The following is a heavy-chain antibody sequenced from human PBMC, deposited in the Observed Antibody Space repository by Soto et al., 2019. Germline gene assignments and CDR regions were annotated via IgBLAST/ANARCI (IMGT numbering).Heavy chain of an antibody. V-gene: IGHV1-18*01. Sequence: ASVKVSCKASGYTFTSYGISWVRQAPVQGLEWMGWIIAYNGNTNYAQKLQGRVTMTTDTSTSTAYMELRSLRSDDTAVYYCARDSRGGTAFDIWGQGTMVTVSS. CDR3: ARDSRGGTAFDI. D-gene: IGHD2-2*01. CDR1: GYTFTSYG. CDR2: IIAYNGNT. J-gene: IGHJ3*02.